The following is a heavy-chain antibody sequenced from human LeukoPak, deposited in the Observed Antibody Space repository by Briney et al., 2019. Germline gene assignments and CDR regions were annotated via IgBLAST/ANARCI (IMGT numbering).Heavy chain of an antibody. J-gene: IGHJ4*02. Sequence: GASVKVSCKASGYTFTSYDINRARHATGPWLEWMGWMNPNSANTGYAQKFQGRVTMTRNTSISTAYMELSSLRSEDTAVYYCAGTTNGDYDYWGQGTLVTVSS. V-gene: IGHV1-8*01. CDR2: MNPNSANT. D-gene: IGHD4-17*01. CDR3: AGTTNGDYDY. CDR1: GYTFTSYD.